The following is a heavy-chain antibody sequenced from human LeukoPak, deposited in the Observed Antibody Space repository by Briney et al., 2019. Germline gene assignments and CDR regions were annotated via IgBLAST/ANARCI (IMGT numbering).Heavy chain of an antibody. CDR2: IDCDDDK. CDR1: RFSLSPSGMC. V-gene: IGHV2-70*11. Sequence: ESGPTLVNPTKPLTLTCTFSRFSLSPSGMCVSWIRHPPWKALEWLARIDCDDDKYYTTSLKTRLTISKDTSKNQVVLTMTNMDPVDTATYYCARSPSLLHFDYWGQGTLVSVSS. CDR3: ARSPSLLHFDY. D-gene: IGHD1-26*01. J-gene: IGHJ4*02.